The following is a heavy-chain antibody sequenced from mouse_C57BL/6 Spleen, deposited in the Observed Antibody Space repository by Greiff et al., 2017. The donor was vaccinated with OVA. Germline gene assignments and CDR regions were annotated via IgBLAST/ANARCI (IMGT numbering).Heavy chain of an antibody. V-gene: IGHV5-4*01. J-gene: IGHJ2*01. D-gene: IGHD2-4*01. CDR1: GFTFSSYA. CDR2: ISDGGSYT. Sequence: EVKVVESGGGLVKPGGSLKLSCAASGFTFSSYAMSWVRQTPEKRLEWVATISDGGSYTYYPDNVKGRFTISRDNAKNNLYLQMSHLKSEDTAMYYCARDGDDYDRYYFDYWGQGTTLTVSS. CDR3: ARDGDDYDRYYFDY.